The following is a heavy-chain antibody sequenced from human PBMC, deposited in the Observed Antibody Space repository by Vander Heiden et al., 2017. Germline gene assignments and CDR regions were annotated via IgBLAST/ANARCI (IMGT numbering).Heavy chain of an antibody. D-gene: IGHD6-19*01. J-gene: IGHJ4*02. CDR1: GYTFTDYY. CDR3: ARDSIEVGTYFDY. V-gene: IGHV1-2*02. CDR2: INLNSGCT. Sequence: QVQLVPSGAAVKKPGASVKVSCKASGYTFTDYYRDWVGQAPGQGLEWMGCINLNSGCTNYAQKFQGRVTMTRDTSISTAYMELSRLRSDDTAVYYCARDSIEVGTYFDYWGQGTLVTVSS.